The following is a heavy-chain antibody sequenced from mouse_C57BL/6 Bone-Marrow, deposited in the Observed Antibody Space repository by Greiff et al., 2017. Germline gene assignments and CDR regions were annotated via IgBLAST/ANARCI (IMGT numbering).Heavy chain of an antibody. V-gene: IGHV1-64*01. D-gene: IGHD1-1*01. Sequence: VQLQQPGAELVKPGASVKLSCKASCYTFTSYWMHWVKQRPGQGLEWIGMIHPNSGSTNYNEKFKSKATLTVDKSSSTAYMQLSSLTSEDSAVYYCARRGYYGGIAYWGQGTLVTVSA. CDR2: IHPNSGST. CDR1: CYTFTSYW. J-gene: IGHJ3*01. CDR3: ARRGYYGGIAY.